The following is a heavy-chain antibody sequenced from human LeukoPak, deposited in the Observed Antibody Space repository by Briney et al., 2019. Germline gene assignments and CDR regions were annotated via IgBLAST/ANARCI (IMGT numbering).Heavy chain of an antibody. J-gene: IGHJ3*02. Sequence: ASVKVSCKASGYTFTSYGISWVRQAPGQGLEWMGWISAYNGNTNYAQKLQGRVTMTTDTSTSTAYMELRSLRSDDTAVYYCARTCCGSYYVGDAFDIWGQGTMVTVSS. CDR2: ISAYNGNT. CDR3: ARTCCGSYYVGDAFDI. D-gene: IGHD1-26*01. CDR1: GYTFTSYG. V-gene: IGHV1-18*01.